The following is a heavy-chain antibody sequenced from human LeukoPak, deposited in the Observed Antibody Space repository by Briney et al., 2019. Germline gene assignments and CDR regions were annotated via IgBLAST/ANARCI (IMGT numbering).Heavy chain of an antibody. V-gene: IGHV3-33*01. J-gene: IGHJ4*02. CDR1: VYTFRSYD. CDR3: ARGSGSSQYYFDY. Sequence: PGGSLRLSCAPSVYTFRSYDMHWVPQAPGKGLECVTVIWYDGSNKYYGDSVKGRFTISRDNSKNTLYLQMNSLRAEDTAVYYCARGSGSSQYYFDYWGQGTLVTVSS. CDR2: IWYDGSNK. D-gene: IGHD3-10*01.